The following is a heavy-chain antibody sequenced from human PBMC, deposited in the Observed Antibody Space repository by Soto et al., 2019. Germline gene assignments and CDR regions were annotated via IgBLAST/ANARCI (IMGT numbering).Heavy chain of an antibody. CDR3: ARDRISYPGTQLNWFDP. Sequence: GGSLRLSCAASGFTFSSYWMSWVRQAPGKGLEWVANIKQDGSEKYYVDSVKGRFTISRDNAKNSLYLQMNSLRAEDTAVYYCARDRISYPGTQLNWFDPWGQGTLVTVSS. D-gene: IGHD1-1*01. CDR1: GFTFSSYW. J-gene: IGHJ5*02. V-gene: IGHV3-7*01. CDR2: IKQDGSEK.